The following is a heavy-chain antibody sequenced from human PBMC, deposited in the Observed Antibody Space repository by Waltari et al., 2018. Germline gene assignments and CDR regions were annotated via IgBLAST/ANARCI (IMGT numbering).Heavy chain of an antibody. CDR1: GFPFISSA. D-gene: IGHD3-10*01. Sequence: VQVLESGGGLVQPGGSLRLSCVASGFPFISSAMSWVRQTPKKEMEGVATVTGTDSPYYADSAMGRFTISRDNSKNSIYLQMSRLSAEDTGVYYCAKGSGMDVWGRGTTVTVSS. J-gene: IGHJ6*02. CDR2: VTGTDSP. V-gene: IGHV3-23*01. CDR3: AKGSGMDV.